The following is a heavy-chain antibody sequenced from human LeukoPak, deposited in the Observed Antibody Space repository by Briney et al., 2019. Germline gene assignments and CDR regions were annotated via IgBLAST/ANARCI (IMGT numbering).Heavy chain of an antibody. D-gene: IGHD3-10*01. V-gene: IGHV4-39*01. CDR2: FYHSGST. CDR1: GGSISSGSYY. CDR3: ARLGRTVTADFDY. Sequence: SETLSLTCTVSGGSISSGSYYWSWIRQPAGKGLEWIGNFYHSGSTYYNPSLKSRVTISVDTSKNQFSLKLSSVTAADTAVYYCARLGRTVTADFDYWGQGTLVTVSS. J-gene: IGHJ4*02.